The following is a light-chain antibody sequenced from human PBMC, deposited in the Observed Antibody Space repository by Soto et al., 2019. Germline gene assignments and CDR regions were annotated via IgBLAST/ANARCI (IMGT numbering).Light chain of an antibody. J-gene: IGKJ1*01. CDR2: GAS. Sequence: EIVMTQSPATLSVSPGERATFSCRASQSVSSNLAWYQQKPGQAPRLLIYGASSRATGIPDRFSGSGSGTDFTLTISRLEPEDFAVYYCQQYGTSPPWTFGQGTKVDIK. CDR3: QQYGTSPPWT. V-gene: IGKV3-20*01. CDR1: QSVSSN.